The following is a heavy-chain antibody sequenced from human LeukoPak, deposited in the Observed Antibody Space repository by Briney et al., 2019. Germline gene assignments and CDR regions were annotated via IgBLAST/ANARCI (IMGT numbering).Heavy chain of an antibody. V-gene: IGHV1-69*13. CDR3: AMGPQAGPIDY. CDR1: GGTFSIYA. Sequence: SVKVSCKASGGTFSIYAISWVRQAPGQGLEWMGGIIPIFGTANYAQKFQGRVTITADESTSTAYMELSSLRSEDTAVYYCAMGPQAGPIDYWGQGTLVTVSS. D-gene: IGHD6-13*01. CDR2: IIPIFGTA. J-gene: IGHJ4*02.